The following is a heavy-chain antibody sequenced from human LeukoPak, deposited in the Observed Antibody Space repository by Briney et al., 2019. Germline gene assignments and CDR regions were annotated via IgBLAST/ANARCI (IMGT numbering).Heavy chain of an antibody. J-gene: IGHJ3*02. V-gene: IGHV1-8*01. Sequence: ASVKVSCKASGYTFTSYDINWVRQATGQGLEWMGWMNPNSGNTGYAQKFQGRVTMTRNTSISTAYMELSSLRSEDTAVYYCARCQSFDWLLDDAFDIWGQGTMVTVSS. D-gene: IGHD3-9*01. CDR1: GYTFTSYD. CDR3: ARCQSFDWLLDDAFDI. CDR2: MNPNSGNT.